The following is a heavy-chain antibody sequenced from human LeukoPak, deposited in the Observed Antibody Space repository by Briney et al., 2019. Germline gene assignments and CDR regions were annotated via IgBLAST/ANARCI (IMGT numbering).Heavy chain of an antibody. CDR1: GFTFDDYA. D-gene: IGHD3-22*01. CDR2: IISSSSYI. Sequence: GGSLRLSCVGSGFTFDDYAMNWVRQAPGKGLEWFSSIISSSSYIYYVDSVKGRFTISRDNAKNSLYLQMNSLRAEDTAVYYCARKDYYDSSGYYPGYWGQGTLVTVSS. V-gene: IGHV3-21*01. CDR3: ARKDYYDSSGYYPGY. J-gene: IGHJ4*02.